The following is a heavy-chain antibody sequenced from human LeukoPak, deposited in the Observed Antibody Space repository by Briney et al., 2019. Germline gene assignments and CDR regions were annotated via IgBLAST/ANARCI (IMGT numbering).Heavy chain of an antibody. Sequence: PGGSLRLSCAASGFTFSSHWVHWVRQAPGKGLVWVSGIQTDGSSTDYADSVKGRFTISRDNAKSTLYLQMNSLRAEDTAVYYCARDRPHNWFDPWGQGTQVTVSS. CDR3: ARDRPHNWFDP. CDR2: IQTDGSST. J-gene: IGHJ5*02. V-gene: IGHV3-74*01. CDR1: GFTFSSHW.